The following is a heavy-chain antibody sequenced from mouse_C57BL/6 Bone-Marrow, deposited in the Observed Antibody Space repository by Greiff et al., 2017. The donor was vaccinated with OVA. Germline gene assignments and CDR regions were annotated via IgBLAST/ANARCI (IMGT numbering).Heavy chain of an antibody. CDR3: ARPYGNSFAY. CDR1: GYTFTSYG. CDR2: IYPGDGDT. D-gene: IGHD2-1*01. Sequence: VQLQQSGAELARPGASVKLSCKASGYTFTSYGISWVKQRPGKGLEWIGRIYPGDGDTNYNGKFKGKATLTADKSSSTAYMQLSSLTSEDSAVYFCARPYGNSFAYWGQGTLVTVSA. J-gene: IGHJ3*01. V-gene: IGHV1-82*01.